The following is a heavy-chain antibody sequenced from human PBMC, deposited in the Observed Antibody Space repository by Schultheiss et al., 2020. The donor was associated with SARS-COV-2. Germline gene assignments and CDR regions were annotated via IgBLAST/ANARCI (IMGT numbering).Heavy chain of an antibody. D-gene: IGHD3-10*01. J-gene: IGHJ4*02. CDR2: IYHSGST. V-gene: IGHV4-30-2*01. CDR1: GGSISSGGYS. Sequence: SETLSLTCAVSGGSISSGGYSWSWIRQPPGKGLEWIGYIYHSGSTYYNPSLKSRVTISVDTSKNQFSLKLSSVTAADTAVYYCARDRALWFGELTLWGQGTLVTVAS. CDR3: ARDRALWFGELTL.